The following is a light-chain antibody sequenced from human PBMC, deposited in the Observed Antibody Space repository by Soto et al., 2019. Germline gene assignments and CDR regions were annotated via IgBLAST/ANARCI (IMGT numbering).Light chain of an antibody. Sequence: QSALTQPPSVSGAPGQRVTISCTGSSSNIGAGYDVHWYQQLPGTAPKLLIYGNNNRPSGVPDRFSGSKSGTSASLAITGLQAEDEADYSCQSYDSRLSGVVLGGGTKLTVL. J-gene: IGLJ2*01. CDR3: QSYDSRLSGVV. CDR2: GNN. V-gene: IGLV1-40*01. CDR1: SSNIGAGYD.